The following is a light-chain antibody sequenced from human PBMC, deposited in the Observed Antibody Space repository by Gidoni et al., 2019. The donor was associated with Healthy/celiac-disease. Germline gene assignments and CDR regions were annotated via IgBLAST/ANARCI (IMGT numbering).Light chain of an antibody. Sequence: EIVLTQSPATLSLSPGERATLSCRASQSVSSYLAWYQQKPGQALRLLIYDASNRATGIPARFSGSGSGKVFTLTISSLEPEDFAVYYCQQRSNWLTFGGGTKVEIK. CDR2: DAS. J-gene: IGKJ4*01. CDR1: QSVSSY. CDR3: QQRSNWLT. V-gene: IGKV3-11*01.